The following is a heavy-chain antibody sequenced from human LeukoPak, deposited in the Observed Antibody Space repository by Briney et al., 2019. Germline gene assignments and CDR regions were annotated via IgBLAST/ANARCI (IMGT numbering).Heavy chain of an antibody. CDR3: ARADNLFDSSGYYWTV. CDR2: IYYSGST. D-gene: IGHD3-22*01. CDR1: GGSISSNSYY. Sequence: SETLSLTCTVSGGSISSNSYYWGWTRQPPGKGLEWIANIYYSGSTSYNPSLRSRVTISVATSKNQFSLRLTSVTAADTAVYYCARADNLFDSSGYYWTVWGQGTLVTVSS. V-gene: IGHV4-39*07. J-gene: IGHJ4*02.